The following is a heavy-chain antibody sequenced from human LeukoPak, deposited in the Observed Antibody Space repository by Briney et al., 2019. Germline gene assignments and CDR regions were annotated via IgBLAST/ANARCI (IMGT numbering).Heavy chain of an antibody. J-gene: IGHJ4*02. D-gene: IGHD2-2*01. CDR3: SKDLPLTRAWALKY. CDR1: GFLFRDAW. V-gene: IGHV3-15*03. CDR2: IKSKGSGGTT. Sequence: GSLRLSCTASGFLFRDAWMTLGRQAPGQGAEGGGRIKSKGSGGTTDYALSVKGRFTISRDDSQNTLYLQMNSLRTDDTAVYYCSKDLPLTRAWALKYWGQGALVTVSS.